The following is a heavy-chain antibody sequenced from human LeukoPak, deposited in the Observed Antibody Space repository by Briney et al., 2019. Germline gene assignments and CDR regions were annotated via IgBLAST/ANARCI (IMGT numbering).Heavy chain of an antibody. D-gene: IGHD3-9*01. CDR1: GFTFSSYG. J-gene: IGHJ4*02. Sequence: GGSLRLSCVASGFTFSSYGMHWVRQAPGKGLEWVSYISSSSSTIYYADSVKGRFTISRDNAKNSLYLQMNSLRAEDTAVYYCARGATYYDILSLDYWGQGTLVTVSS. CDR3: ARGATYYDILSLDY. V-gene: IGHV3-48*04. CDR2: ISSSSSTI.